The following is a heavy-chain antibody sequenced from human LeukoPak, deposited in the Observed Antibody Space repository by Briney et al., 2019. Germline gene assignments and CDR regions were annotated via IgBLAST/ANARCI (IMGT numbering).Heavy chain of an antibody. J-gene: IGHJ6*02. Sequence: PSETLSLTCAVYGGSFSGYYWSWIRQLPGKGLEWIGEISHSGSTNYNPSLKSRVTISIDTSKNQFSLKLNSVTAADTALFYCARGKFETVRGFLYHYYGMDVWGQGTTVTVSS. CDR3: ARGKFETVRGFLYHYYGMDV. CDR2: ISHSGST. CDR1: GGSFSGYY. D-gene: IGHD3-10*01. V-gene: IGHV4-34*01.